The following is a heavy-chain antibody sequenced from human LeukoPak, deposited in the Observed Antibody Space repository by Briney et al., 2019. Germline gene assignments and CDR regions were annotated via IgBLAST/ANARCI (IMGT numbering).Heavy chain of an antibody. CDR1: GGSFSGYY. CDR3: ARAFRGIFGVFEAFDI. Sequence: SETLSLTCAVYGGSFSGYYWSWIRQPPGKGLEWIGEINHSGSTNYKPSLKSRVTISIDTSKNQFSLKLSSVTAADTAVYYCARAFRGIFGVFEAFDIWGQGTMVTVSS. J-gene: IGHJ3*02. V-gene: IGHV4-34*01. CDR2: INHSGST. D-gene: IGHD3-3*01.